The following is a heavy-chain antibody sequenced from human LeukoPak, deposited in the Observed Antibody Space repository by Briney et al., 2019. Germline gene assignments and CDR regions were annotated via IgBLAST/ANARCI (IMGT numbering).Heavy chain of an antibody. J-gene: IGHJ1*01. CDR3: IYWETRARFQY. D-gene: IGHD1-26*01. V-gene: IGHV3-23*01. CDR1: GFTHSSSA. CDR2: ITSGGIK. Sequence: GGYLRLYCAASGFTHSSSAMSWLRQAAGKGLECISTITSGGIKDSADSVKGRFTISRDTSKTTLFLQMNRLRDEEPAVYYCIYWETRARFQYWGQGTLVTVSS.